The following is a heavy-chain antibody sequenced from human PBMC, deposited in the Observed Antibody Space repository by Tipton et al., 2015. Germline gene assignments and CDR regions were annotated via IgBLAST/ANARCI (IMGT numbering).Heavy chain of an antibody. Sequence: QLVQSGGEVKKPGESLRISCKASEYNFTSHWISWVRQMPGKGLEWMGKIDPSDSYTYSSPSFQGHVTISTDKSMDTAYLELRNLKASDTAMYYCARGYSPRRWFDPWGQGTLVTVSS. CDR1: EYNFTSHW. J-gene: IGHJ5*02. V-gene: IGHV5-10-1*01. D-gene: IGHD5-18*01. CDR2: IDPSDSYT. CDR3: ARGYSPRRWFDP.